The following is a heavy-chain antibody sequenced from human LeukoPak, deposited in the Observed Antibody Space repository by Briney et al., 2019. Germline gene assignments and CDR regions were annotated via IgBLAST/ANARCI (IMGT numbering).Heavy chain of an antibody. CDR3: ARATRRGYSYGP. D-gene: IGHD5-18*01. J-gene: IGHJ4*02. CDR2: IYYSGST. V-gene: IGHV4-30-4*01. CDR1: GGSISSGDYY. Sequence: SETLSLTCTVSGGSISSGDYYWSWIRQPPGKGLEWIGYIYYSGSTYYNPSLKSRVTISVDTSKNQFSLKLSSVTAAGTAVYYCARATRRGYSYGPWGQGTLVTVSS.